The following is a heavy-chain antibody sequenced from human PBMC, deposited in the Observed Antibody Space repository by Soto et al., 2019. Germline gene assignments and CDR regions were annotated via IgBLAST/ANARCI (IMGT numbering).Heavy chain of an antibody. V-gene: IGHV3-48*03. Sequence: GGSLRLSCAASGFTFSSYAMSWVRQAPGKGLEWLSYISTSGSPAYYADSVKGRFTISTDNAKKSLYLQMDGLRAEDTGVYYCATGGIYYEAWGQGTLVTVSS. CDR1: GFTFSSYA. CDR3: ATGGIYYEA. D-gene: IGHD1-26*01. CDR2: ISTSGSPA. J-gene: IGHJ5*02.